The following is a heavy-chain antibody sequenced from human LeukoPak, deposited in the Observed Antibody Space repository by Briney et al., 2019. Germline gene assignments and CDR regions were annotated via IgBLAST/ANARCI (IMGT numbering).Heavy chain of an antibody. CDR3: ARAQTYGDSRLLLDY. Sequence: PGGSLRLSCEASGFSFDEFGMSWVRQAPGKGLEWVSGINWNGGSTGYADSVKGRFTISRDNAKNSLFLQMNSLRAEDTALYYCARAQTYGDSRLLLDYWGQGTLVTVSS. V-gene: IGHV3-20*04. CDR2: INWNGGST. D-gene: IGHD2-21*02. J-gene: IGHJ4*02. CDR1: GFSFDEFG.